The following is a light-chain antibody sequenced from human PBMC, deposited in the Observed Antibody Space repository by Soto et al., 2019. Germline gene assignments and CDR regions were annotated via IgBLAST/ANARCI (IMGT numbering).Light chain of an antibody. J-gene: IGKJ1*01. CDR3: QQYGSSPWT. CDR1: QSVSSNY. Sequence: EIVLTQSPGTLSLSPGERATLSCRASQSVSSNYLAWYQQKPGQAPRLLIYGASSRATGIPDRFSGSGSGTAVSLAIIRLEPEDVAVYYCQQYGSSPWTFGLGTTVEI. V-gene: IGKV3-20*01. CDR2: GAS.